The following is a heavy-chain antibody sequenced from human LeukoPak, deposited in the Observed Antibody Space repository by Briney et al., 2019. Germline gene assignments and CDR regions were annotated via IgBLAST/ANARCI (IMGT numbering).Heavy chain of an antibody. CDR2: INPNSGGT. CDR3: AQAGTAAAPAGPGTRFDT. CDR1: GYTFTGYY. Sequence: ASVNVSCKASGYTFTGYYMHWVRQAPGQGLEWMGWINPNSGGTNYAQKFQGRVTMTTDTSISTAYMELSRLRSDDTAVYYCAQAGTAAAPAGPGTRFDTWGQGPMVT. J-gene: IGHJ3*02. V-gene: IGHV1-2*02. D-gene: IGHD6-13*01.